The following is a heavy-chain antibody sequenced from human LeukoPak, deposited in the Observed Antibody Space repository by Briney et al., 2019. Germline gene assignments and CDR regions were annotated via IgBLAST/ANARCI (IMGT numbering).Heavy chain of an antibody. V-gene: IGHV3-30*04. J-gene: IGHJ4*02. D-gene: IGHD3-3*01. CDR2: ISYDGSNK. CDR1: GFTFSSYA. Sequence: GGSLRLSCAASGFTFSSYAMHWVRQAPGKGLEWVAVISYDGSNKYYADSVKGRFTISRDNSKNTLYLQMNSLRAEDTAVYYCARTQATDFWSGYYTTFDYWGQGTLVTVSS. CDR3: ARTQATDFWSGYYTTFDY.